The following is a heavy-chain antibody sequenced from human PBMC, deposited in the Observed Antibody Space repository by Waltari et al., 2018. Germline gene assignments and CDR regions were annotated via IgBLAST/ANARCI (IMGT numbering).Heavy chain of an antibody. CDR1: GFTVSSNY. CDR3: ARGGGGYDILTGWLY. V-gene: IGHV3-53*01. J-gene: IGHJ4*02. Sequence: EVQLVESGGGLIQPGGSLRLSCAASGFTVSSNYMSWVRPAPGKGVEWVSVIYSGGSTYYADSVKGRFTISRDNSKNTLYLQMNSLRAEDTAVYYCARGGGGYDILTGWLYWGQGTLVTVSS. D-gene: IGHD3-9*01. CDR2: IYSGGST.